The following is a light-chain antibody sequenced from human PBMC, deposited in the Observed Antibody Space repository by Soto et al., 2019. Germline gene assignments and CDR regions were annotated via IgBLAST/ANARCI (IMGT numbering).Light chain of an antibody. J-gene: IGLJ2*01. Sequence: QSVLTQPPSVSGAPGERVTISCTGSSSDIGAGYRVRWYQQVPGTAPKLLIYDNTNRPSGVSVRFSGSKSGTSASLAISGLHAEDEADYYCSSYISSSTVFGGGTKLTVL. V-gene: IGLV1-40*01. CDR1: SSDIGAGYR. CDR2: DNT. CDR3: SSYISSSTV.